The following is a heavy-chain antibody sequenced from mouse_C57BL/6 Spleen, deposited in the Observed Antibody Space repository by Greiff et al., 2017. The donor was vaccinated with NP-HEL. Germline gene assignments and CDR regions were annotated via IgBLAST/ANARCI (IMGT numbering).Heavy chain of an antibody. CDR2: ISSGGDYI. V-gene: IGHV5-9-1*02. D-gene: IGHD1-1*01. CDR3: TRDITTVVAPMDY. Sequence: EVHLVESGEGLVKPGGSLKLSCAASGFTFSSYAMSWVRQTPEKRLEWVAYISSGGDYIYYADTVKGRFTISRDNARNTLYLQMSSLKSEDTAMYYCTRDITTVVAPMDYWGQGTSVTVSS. CDR1: GFTFSSYA. J-gene: IGHJ4*01.